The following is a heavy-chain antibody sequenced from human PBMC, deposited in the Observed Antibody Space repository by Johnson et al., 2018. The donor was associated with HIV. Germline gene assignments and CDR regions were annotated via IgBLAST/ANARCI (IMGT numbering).Heavy chain of an antibody. D-gene: IGHD6-6*01. J-gene: IGHJ3*02. CDR1: GFTCNSYG. V-gene: IGHV3-30*03. CDR3: ATVHSSSDAFDI. CDR2: MSYDGRNK. Sequence: QVQLVESGGGVVQPGRSLRLSCAASGFTCNSYGMHWVRQAPGKGLEWVAVMSYDGRNKYYADSVKGRFTISRDNSKNTLYLQMNSLRAEDTAVYYCATVHSSSDAFDIWGQGTMVTVSS.